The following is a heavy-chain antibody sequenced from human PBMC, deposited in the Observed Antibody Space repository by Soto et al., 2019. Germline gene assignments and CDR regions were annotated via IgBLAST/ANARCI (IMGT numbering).Heavy chain of an antibody. V-gene: IGHV3-21*01. Sequence: GGSLRLSCAASGFTFSSYSMNWVRQAPGKGLEWVSSISSSSSYIYYADSVKGRFTISRDNAKNSLYLQMNSLRAEDTAVYYCARSDTGYDILTGYYYYMDVWGKGTTVTVSS. CDR3: ARSDTGYDILTGYYYYMDV. J-gene: IGHJ6*03. CDR1: GFTFSSYS. CDR2: ISSSSSYI. D-gene: IGHD3-9*01.